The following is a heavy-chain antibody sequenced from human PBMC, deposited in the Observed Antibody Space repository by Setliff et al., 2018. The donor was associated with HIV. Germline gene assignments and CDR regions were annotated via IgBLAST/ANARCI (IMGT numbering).Heavy chain of an antibody. D-gene: IGHD3-16*01. Sequence: PSETLSLTCTASGAAIYSDTSFWGWIRQSPGKGLEWIGTISYSGTTYYNPSLKSRVTISADTSKSQFSLKLTSVTDADTAAYFCAGVSTDYVWGSFLSSGPYYFDFWGQGALVTVSS. CDR3: AGVSTDYVWGSFLSSGPYYFDF. J-gene: IGHJ4*02. V-gene: IGHV4-39*07. CDR1: GAAIYSDTSF. CDR2: ISYSGTT.